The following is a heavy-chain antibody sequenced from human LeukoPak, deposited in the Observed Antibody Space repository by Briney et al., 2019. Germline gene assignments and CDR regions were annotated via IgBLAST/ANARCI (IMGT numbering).Heavy chain of an antibody. CDR3: ARDLDFDWLLSAFFDY. Sequence: GGSLRLSCAASGFTFSSYWMSWVRQAPGKGLEWVANIKQDGSEKYYVDSVKGRFTISRDNAKNSLYLQMNSLRAEDTAVYYCARDLDFDWLLSAFFDYWGQGTLVTVSS. CDR1: GFTFSSYW. J-gene: IGHJ4*02. D-gene: IGHD3-9*01. CDR2: IKQDGSEK. V-gene: IGHV3-7*01.